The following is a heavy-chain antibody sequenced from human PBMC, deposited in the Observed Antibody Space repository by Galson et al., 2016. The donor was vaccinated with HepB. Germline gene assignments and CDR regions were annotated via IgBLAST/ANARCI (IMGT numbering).Heavy chain of an antibody. CDR2: INAGNGNT. Sequence: SVKVSCKASGYTFTTYALHWVRQAPGQRLEWMAWINAGNGNTKSSQKFQGRVTFTRDTSATTAYMELSSLRSEDTAMYYCARDSVTRSSGWFGMDVWGQGTTVTVSS. CDR3: ARDSVTRSSGWFGMDV. CDR1: GYTFTTYA. J-gene: IGHJ6*02. D-gene: IGHD6-19*01. V-gene: IGHV1-3*01.